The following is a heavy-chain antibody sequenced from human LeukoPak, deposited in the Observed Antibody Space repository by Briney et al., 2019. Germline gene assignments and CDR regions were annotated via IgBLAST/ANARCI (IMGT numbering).Heavy chain of an antibody. CDR3: ARGQLLI. V-gene: IGHV1-24*01. CDR2: FDPEDGET. J-gene: IGHJ4*02. Sequence: ASVKVSCKVSGYTLTELSMHWVRQAPGKGLEWMGGFDPEDGETIYAQKFQGRVTMTRNTSISTAYMELSSLRSEDTAVYYCARGQLLIWGQGTLVTVSS. D-gene: IGHD2-2*01. CDR1: GYTLTELS.